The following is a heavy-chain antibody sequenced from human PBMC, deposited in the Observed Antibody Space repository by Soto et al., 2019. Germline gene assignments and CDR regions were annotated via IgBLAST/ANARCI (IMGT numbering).Heavy chain of an antibody. Sequence: GGSLRLSCAVSGFTFSSYAMNWVRQAPGKGLEWVSGISGSGGSTYYADSVKGRFTISRDNSKNTLYLQMNSLRAEDTAVYFCAKEGSGWPKFDVWGQGTTVTVSS. CDR2: ISGSGGST. D-gene: IGHD6-19*01. J-gene: IGHJ6*02. V-gene: IGHV3-23*01. CDR3: AKEGSGWPKFDV. CDR1: GFTFSSYA.